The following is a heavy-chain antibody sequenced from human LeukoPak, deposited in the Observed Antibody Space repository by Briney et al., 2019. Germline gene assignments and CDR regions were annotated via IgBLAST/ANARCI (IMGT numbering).Heavy chain of an antibody. CDR2: IYYSGST. V-gene: IGHV4-59*11. CDR1: GGSISSHY. D-gene: IGHD6-13*01. J-gene: IGHJ4*02. CDR3: ARAHDSSSWYTSI. Sequence: SETLSLTCTVSGGSISSHYWSWIRQPPGKGLEWIGYIYYSGSTNYNPSLRSRATISVDTSKNQFSLKLRFVTAADTAVYYCARAHDSSSWYTSIWGQGTLVTVSS.